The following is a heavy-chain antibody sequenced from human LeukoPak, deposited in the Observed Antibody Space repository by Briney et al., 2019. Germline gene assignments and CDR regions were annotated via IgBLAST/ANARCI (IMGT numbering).Heavy chain of an antibody. V-gene: IGHV3-74*01. CDR2: IKGDGIST. J-gene: IGHJ4*02. CDR1: GFDFSSNW. D-gene: IGHD3-3*01. Sequence: GGSLRLSCAASGFDFSSNWMHWVRHAPGQGLVWVSRIKGDGISTNYADSVKGRFTISRDIAKNTLYLQMNSPRAEDTGVYYCAKDHYWSIDYWGRGTLVTVSS. CDR3: AKDHYWSIDY.